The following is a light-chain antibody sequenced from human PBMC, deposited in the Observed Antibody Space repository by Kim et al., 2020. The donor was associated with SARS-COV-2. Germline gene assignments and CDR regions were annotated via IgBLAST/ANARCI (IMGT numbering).Light chain of an antibody. CDR2: DAS. Sequence: ASVGDRVTITCRASQSISSWLAWYQQKPGKAPKLLIYDASSLERGVPSRFSGSGSGTEFTLTISSLQPDDFATYYCQQYNSYPWTFGQGTKVDIK. CDR3: QQYNSYPWT. CDR1: QSISSW. V-gene: IGKV1-5*01. J-gene: IGKJ1*01.